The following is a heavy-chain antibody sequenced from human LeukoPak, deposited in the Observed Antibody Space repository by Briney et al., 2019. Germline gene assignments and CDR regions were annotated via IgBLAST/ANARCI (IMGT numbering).Heavy chain of an antibody. V-gene: IGHV3-20*04. J-gene: IGHJ4*02. Sequence: GGSLRLSCAASGFTFSTYSMNWVRQAPGKGLEWVSGINWNGGSTGYADSVKGRFTISRDNAKNSLYLQMNSLRAEDTALYYCARVYGSSAVGDYFDYWGQGTLVTVSS. CDR2: INWNGGST. CDR1: GFTFSTYS. CDR3: ARVYGSSAVGDYFDY. D-gene: IGHD6-6*01.